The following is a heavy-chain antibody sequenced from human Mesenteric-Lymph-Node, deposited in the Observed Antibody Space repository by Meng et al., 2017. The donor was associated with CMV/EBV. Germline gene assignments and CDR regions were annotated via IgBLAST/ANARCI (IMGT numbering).Heavy chain of an antibody. CDR1: GFTFSTFA. J-gene: IGHJ5*02. D-gene: IGHD6-19*01. CDR3: AREKYSSGWYEVRGKNWFDP. V-gene: IGHV3-23*01. CDR2: ITGSGATT. Sequence: GESLKISCAASGFTFSTFAMTWVRQAPGKGLEWVSLITGSGATTYYADSVKGRFTISRDTSKSTVYLQMNSLRAEDTALYHCAREKYSSGWYEVRGKNWFDPWGQGTLVTVSS.